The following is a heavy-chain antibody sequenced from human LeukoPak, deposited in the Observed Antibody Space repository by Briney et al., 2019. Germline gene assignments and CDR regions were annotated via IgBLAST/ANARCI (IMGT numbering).Heavy chain of an antibody. V-gene: IGHV1-46*01. CDR3: ARDVGDYVALRLFYYYGMDV. CDR1: GYTFTRYY. CDR2: INPSGGST. J-gene: IGHJ6*02. Sequence: ASVKVSCKTSGYTFTRYYMHWVRQAPGQGLEWMAIINPSGGSTSYAQKFQGRVTMTRDTSTSTVYMELSSLRSEDTAVYYCARDVGDYVALRLFYYYGMDVWGQGTTVTVSS. D-gene: IGHD4-17*01.